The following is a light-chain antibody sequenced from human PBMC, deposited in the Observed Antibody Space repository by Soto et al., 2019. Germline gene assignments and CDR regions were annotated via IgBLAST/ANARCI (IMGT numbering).Light chain of an antibody. V-gene: IGKV3-11*01. Sequence: EIVLTQSPATLSLSPGERATLTCRASQSVSSYLAWYQQKPGQAPRLLIYDASTRATGIPARFSGSGSGTDFTLTISSLQPEDFAVYYCQHRNDWPLTFGGGTEVEIK. CDR1: QSVSSY. J-gene: IGKJ4*02. CDR3: QHRNDWPLT. CDR2: DAS.